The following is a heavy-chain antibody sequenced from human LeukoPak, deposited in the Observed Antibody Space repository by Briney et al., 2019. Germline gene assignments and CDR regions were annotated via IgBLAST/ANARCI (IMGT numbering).Heavy chain of an antibody. CDR1: GGTFSSYA. V-gene: IGHV1-69*05. Sequence: SVKVSCKASGGTFSSYAISWVRQAPGQGLEWMGGIIPIFGTANYAQKFQGRVTMTRDMSTSTVYMDLSSLRSEDTAVYYCARDRYASGSYYNPNNCFDPWGQGTLVTVSS. J-gene: IGHJ5*02. CDR2: IIPIFGTA. CDR3: ARDRYASGSYYNPNNCFDP. D-gene: IGHD3-10*01.